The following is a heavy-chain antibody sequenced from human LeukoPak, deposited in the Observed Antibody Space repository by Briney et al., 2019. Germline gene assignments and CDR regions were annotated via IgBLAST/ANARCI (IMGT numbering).Heavy chain of an antibody. CDR3: VRGAVPGSAVPYH. J-gene: IGHJ5*02. D-gene: IGHD6-19*01. CDR2: IYPGDSDT. Sequence: GESLKISCKGSGYSFTSYWIGWVRQMPGKGLEWMGIIYPGDSDTRYSPSFQGQVTISADKSISTAYLQWSRLKASDTAMYYCVRGAVPGSAVPYHWGQGTLVTVYS. V-gene: IGHV5-51*01. CDR1: GYSFTSYW.